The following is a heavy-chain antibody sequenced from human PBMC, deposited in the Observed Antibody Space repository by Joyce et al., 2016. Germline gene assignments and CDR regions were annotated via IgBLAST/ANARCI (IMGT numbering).Heavy chain of an antibody. V-gene: IGHV3-21*01. Sequence: EVQLVESGGGLVKPGGSLRLSCAASGFTFSSYSMSWVRQAPGKGQEGVSSLSSSSSYIKYTDSVKGRFTISRDNAKNSLYLQMNSLRVEDTAVYYCARSSYTNGIFDYWGQGTLVTVSS. J-gene: IGHJ4*02. D-gene: IGHD2-8*01. CDR1: GFTFSSYS. CDR3: ARSSYTNGIFDY. CDR2: LSSSSSYI.